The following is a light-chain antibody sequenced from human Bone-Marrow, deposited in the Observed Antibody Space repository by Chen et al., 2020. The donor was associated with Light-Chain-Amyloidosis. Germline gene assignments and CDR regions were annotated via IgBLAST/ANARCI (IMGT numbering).Light chain of an antibody. CDR3: QQYATPPLT. Sequence: EIVLTQSPGTLSLSPGEGANLSCRARQTISSNYFTWYQQKFGQAPRLLIYGSSSRATGIPDRFTGRGSGTDFTLTINTLEPEDFAMDYCQQYATPPLTFGGGTKVEIK. V-gene: IGKV3-20*01. CDR2: GSS. CDR1: QTISSNY. J-gene: IGKJ4*01.